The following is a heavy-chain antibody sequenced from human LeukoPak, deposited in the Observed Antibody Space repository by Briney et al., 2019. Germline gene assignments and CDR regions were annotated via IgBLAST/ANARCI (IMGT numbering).Heavy chain of an antibody. Sequence: PGGSLRPSCAVSGFTVSSKYMNWVRQAPGKGLEWVSYISRSGDTIYFADSVKGRFTISRDNAKNSLYLQMSSLRAEDTAVYYCARDYASDYWGQGTLVTVSS. CDR3: ARDYASDY. CDR2: ISRSGDTI. V-gene: IGHV3-48*03. D-gene: IGHD3-10*01. J-gene: IGHJ4*02. CDR1: GFTVSSKY.